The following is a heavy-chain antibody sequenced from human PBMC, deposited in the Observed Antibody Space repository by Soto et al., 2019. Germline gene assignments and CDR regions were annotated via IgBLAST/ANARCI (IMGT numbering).Heavy chain of an antibody. J-gene: IGHJ4*02. V-gene: IGHV1-18*01. CDR1: GYTFTSYG. Sequence: GASVKVSCKASGYTFTSYGISWVRQAPGQGLERMGWISAYNGNTNYAQNIQGRGTMTTDTSTSPAYLELRSLRSDDTAVYYCTRAISSIAARPSDYWGQGTLVTVSS. D-gene: IGHD6-6*01. CDR3: TRAISSIAARPSDY. CDR2: ISAYNGNT.